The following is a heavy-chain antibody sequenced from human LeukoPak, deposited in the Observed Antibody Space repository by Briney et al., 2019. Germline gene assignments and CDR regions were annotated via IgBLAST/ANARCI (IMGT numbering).Heavy chain of an antibody. CDR2: IYYSGST. D-gene: IGHD3-10*01. CDR1: GGSFSGYY. Sequence: PSETLTLTCAVYGGSFSGYYWSWMRQPPGKGLEWIGYIYYSGSTNYNPSLKSRVTISVDTSKNQFSLKLSSVTAADTAVYYCARHDYYGSGRFDYWGQGTLVTVSS. CDR3: ARHDYYGSGRFDY. V-gene: IGHV4-59*08. J-gene: IGHJ4*02.